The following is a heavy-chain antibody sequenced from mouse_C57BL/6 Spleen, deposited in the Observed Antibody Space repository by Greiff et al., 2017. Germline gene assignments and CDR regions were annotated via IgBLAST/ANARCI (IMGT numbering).Heavy chain of an antibody. CDR3: ARDYGSSQGNYYAMDY. CDR2: IDPSDSET. CDR1: GYTFTSYW. V-gene: IGHV1-52*01. J-gene: IGHJ4*01. Sequence: QVQLQQPGAELVRPGSSVKLSCKASGYTFTSYWMHWVKQRPIQGLEWIGNIDPSDSETHYNQKFKDKATLTVDKSSSTAYMQLSSLTSEDSAVYYGARDYGSSQGNYYAMDYWGQGTSVTVSS. D-gene: IGHD1-1*01.